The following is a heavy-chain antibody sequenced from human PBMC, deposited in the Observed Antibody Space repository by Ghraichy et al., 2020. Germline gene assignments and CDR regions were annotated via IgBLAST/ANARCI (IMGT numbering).Heavy chain of an antibody. CDR1: EFTCSHYW. D-gene: IGHD1-1*01. J-gene: IGHJ4*02. CDR2: IKADGSEQ. Sequence: GGSLRLSCAATEFTCSHYWMTWVRPAPGKGLEWVANIKADGSEQYYVDSVEGRFTISRDNAKNSVFLQMNRLRAEDTAIYYCVRDGHNKNDFDYWGQGTLVTVSS. CDR3: VRDGHNKNDFDY. V-gene: IGHV3-7*01.